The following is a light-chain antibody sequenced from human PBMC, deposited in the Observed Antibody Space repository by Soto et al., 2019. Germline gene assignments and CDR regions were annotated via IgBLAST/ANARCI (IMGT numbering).Light chain of an antibody. J-gene: IGKJ2*01. CDR1: QNIITY. V-gene: IGKV1-39*01. Sequence: DILMTQAPSSLSASVGDRVTITCRASQNIITYLNWYQQKPGKAPKLLSYLASILQTGVPSRFSGSRSGTDFTLTINSLQPEDAAAYYYQQSYNTPNTFGQVTTLHIQ. CDR2: LAS. CDR3: QQSYNTPNT.